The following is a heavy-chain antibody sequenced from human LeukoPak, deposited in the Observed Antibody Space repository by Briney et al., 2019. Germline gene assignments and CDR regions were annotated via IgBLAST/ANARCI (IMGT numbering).Heavy chain of an antibody. J-gene: IGHJ4*02. CDR2: INPNSGGT. Sequence: ASVKVSCKASGHTFTGYYMHWVRQAPGQGLEWMGWINPNSGGTNYAQKFQGRVTMTRDTSISTAYMELSRLRSDDTAVYYCARDTRGDYSNYYFDYWGQGTLVTVSS. CDR1: GHTFTGYY. V-gene: IGHV1-2*02. D-gene: IGHD4-11*01. CDR3: ARDTRGDYSNYYFDY.